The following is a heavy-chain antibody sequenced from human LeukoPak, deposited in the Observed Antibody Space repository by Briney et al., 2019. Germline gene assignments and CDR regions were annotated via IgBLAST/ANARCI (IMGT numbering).Heavy chain of an antibody. D-gene: IGHD6-19*01. CDR2: IIPIFGTA. Sequence: SVKVSCKASGYTFTSYGISWVRQAPGQGLEWMGRIIPIFGTANYAQKFQGRVTITTDESTSTAYMELSSLRSEDTAVHYCAREYSSGWYFVWGQGTLVTVSS. V-gene: IGHV1-69*05. J-gene: IGHJ4*02. CDR1: GYTFTSYG. CDR3: AREYSSGWYFV.